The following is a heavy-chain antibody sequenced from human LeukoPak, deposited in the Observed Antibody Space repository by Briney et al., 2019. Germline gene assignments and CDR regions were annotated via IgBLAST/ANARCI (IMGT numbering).Heavy chain of an antibody. D-gene: IGHD3/OR15-3a*01. J-gene: IGHJ4*02. CDR3: ARKLGPFWSG. CDR1: GFTFSSYS. Sequence: GGSLRLSCAASGFTFSSYSMNWVRQAPGKGLEWVANIKQDGSEKYYVDSVKGRFAISRDNAKNSLYLQMNSLRAEDTAVYYCARKLGPFWSGWGQGTLVTVSS. V-gene: IGHV3-7*01. CDR2: IKQDGSEK.